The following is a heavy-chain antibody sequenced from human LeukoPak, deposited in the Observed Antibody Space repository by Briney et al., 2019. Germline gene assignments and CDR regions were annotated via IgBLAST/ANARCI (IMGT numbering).Heavy chain of an antibody. CDR1: GFTFSSYW. V-gene: IGHV3-74*01. Sequence: GGSLRLSCAASGFTFSSYWMSWVRQAPGKGLVWVSRINSDGSSTNYADSVKGRFTISRDNAKNTLHLQMNSLRAEDTAVYYCAELGITMIGGVWGKGTTVTISS. D-gene: IGHD3-10*02. CDR3: AELGITMIGGV. CDR2: INSDGSST. J-gene: IGHJ6*04.